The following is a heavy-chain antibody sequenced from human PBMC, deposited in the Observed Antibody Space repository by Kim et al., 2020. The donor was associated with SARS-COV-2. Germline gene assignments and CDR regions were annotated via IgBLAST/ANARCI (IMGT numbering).Heavy chain of an antibody. J-gene: IGHJ4*02. Sequence: TYCPSFQGQVTISADKSISTAYLQWNSLKASDTAMYYCARRPTNPPTFFDYWGQGTLVTASS. V-gene: IGHV5-51*01. CDR3: ARRPTNPPTFFDY.